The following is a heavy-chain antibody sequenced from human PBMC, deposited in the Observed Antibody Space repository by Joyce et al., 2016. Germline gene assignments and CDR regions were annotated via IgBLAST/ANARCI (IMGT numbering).Heavy chain of an antibody. CDR3: ASSPGGKYYFYAMDV. CDR2: SRNRANSYST. V-gene: IGHV3-72*01. CDR1: GFTSNDHY. J-gene: IGHJ6*02. Sequence: EVQLVESGGGLVQPGGSLRLSCEASGFTSNDHYMDWVRQAPGKGREWVGRSRNRANSYSTQSAASVKGRFTISRDASKNSLYLEMNSLKIEDTAVYYCASSPGGKYYFYAMDVWGQGTTVIVSS.